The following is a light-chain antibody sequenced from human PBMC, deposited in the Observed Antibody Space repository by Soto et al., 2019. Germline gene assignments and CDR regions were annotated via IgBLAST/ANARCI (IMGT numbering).Light chain of an antibody. V-gene: IGKV3-20*01. Sequence: EIVLTQSPGTLSLSPGERATLSCRASQSVSSSYLAWYQQKPGQAPRLLIYAASTRATGIPARFSGSGSGTEFTLTISRLEPEDFAVYYCQQYGSSPRTFGQGTKVDIK. CDR1: QSVSSSY. CDR2: AAS. CDR3: QQYGSSPRT. J-gene: IGKJ1*01.